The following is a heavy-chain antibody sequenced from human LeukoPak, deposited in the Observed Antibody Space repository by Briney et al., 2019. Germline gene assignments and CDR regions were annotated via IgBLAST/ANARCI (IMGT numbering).Heavy chain of an antibody. Sequence: ASVKVSCKASGYTFTSYYMHWVRQAPGQGLEWMGIINPSGGSTSYAQKFQGRVTMTRDTSTSTVYMELSSLRSEDTAVYCCAGFSRGLGILIGYWGQGTLVTVSS. CDR3: AGFSRGLGILIGY. V-gene: IGHV1-46*01. D-gene: IGHD7-27*01. CDR1: GYTFTSYY. CDR2: INPSGGST. J-gene: IGHJ4*02.